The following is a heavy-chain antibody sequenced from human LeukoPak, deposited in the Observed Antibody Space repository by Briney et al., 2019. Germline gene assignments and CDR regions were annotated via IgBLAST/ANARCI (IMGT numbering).Heavy chain of an antibody. J-gene: IGHJ6*03. CDR3: ARGPKAFNYDILTGYSYYYYMDV. Sequence: GGSLRLSCAASAFTFSSYSMNWVRQAPGKGLEWVSFISTSSSYIHYADSVKGRFTISRDNAKNSLYLQMNSLRSEDTAVYYCARGPKAFNYDILTGYSYYYYMDVWGKGTTVTISS. V-gene: IGHV3-21*04. CDR1: AFTFSSYS. D-gene: IGHD3-9*01. CDR2: ISTSSSYI.